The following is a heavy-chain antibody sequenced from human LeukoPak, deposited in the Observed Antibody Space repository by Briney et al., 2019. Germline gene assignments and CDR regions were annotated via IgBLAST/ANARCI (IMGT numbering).Heavy chain of an antibody. J-gene: IGHJ6*02. CDR3: ARQASSWYYYYGMDV. Sequence: SETLSLTCTVSGGSISSSSYYWGWIRQPPGKGLEWIGSIYYSGSTYYNPSLKSRVTMSVDTSKNQFSLKLSSVTAADTAVYYCARQASSWYYYYGMDVWGQGTTVTVSS. D-gene: IGHD6-13*01. CDR1: GGSISSSSYY. V-gene: IGHV4-39*01. CDR2: IYYSGST.